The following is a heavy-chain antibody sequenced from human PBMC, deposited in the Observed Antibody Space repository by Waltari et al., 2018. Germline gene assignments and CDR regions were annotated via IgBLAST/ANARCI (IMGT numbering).Heavy chain of an antibody. V-gene: IGHV4-61*02. D-gene: IGHD3-22*01. CDR2: IYTSGST. CDR1: GGSIRSGSYY. Sequence: QVQLQESGPGLVKPSQTLSLTCTVSGGSIRSGSYYWSWIRQPDGKGLEWIGRIYTSGSTNYNPSLKSRVTISVDTSKNQFSLKLSSVTAANTAVYYCAREGYYDSSGYQFGGQGTLVTVSS. J-gene: IGHJ4*02. CDR3: AREGYYDSSGYQF.